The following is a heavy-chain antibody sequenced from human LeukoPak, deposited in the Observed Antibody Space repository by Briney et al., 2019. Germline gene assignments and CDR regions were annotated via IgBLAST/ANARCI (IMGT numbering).Heavy chain of an antibody. CDR3: ARDNSCSSSSCGNSYMDG. D-gene: IGHD2-15*01. CDR2: INPNSGGT. CDR1: GYTFTGYY. Sequence: ASVTDTFKASGYTFTGYYMHWVRQAPGQGLEWMGWINPNSGGTNYAQKFQGRVTMTRDTSISTAYIDLNRLRSDDTAVYYCARDNSCSSSSCGNSYMDGWGKRTKVTVSS. J-gene: IGHJ6*03. V-gene: IGHV1-2*02.